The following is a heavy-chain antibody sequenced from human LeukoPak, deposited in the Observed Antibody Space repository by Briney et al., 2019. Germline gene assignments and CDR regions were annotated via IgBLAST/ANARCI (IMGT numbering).Heavy chain of an antibody. D-gene: IGHD2-21*02. CDR1: GFTFSSYG. J-gene: IGHJ4*02. CDR2: ISYDGSYK. CDR3: AKEGDSAGACDF. Sequence: PGGSLRLSCAASGFTFSSYGMHWVRQAPGKGLEWVAVISYDGSYKHDADSVKGRFTISRDNSKNTLYLQMNSLRAEDTAMYYCAKEGDSAGACDFWGQGTLVTVSS. V-gene: IGHV3-30*18.